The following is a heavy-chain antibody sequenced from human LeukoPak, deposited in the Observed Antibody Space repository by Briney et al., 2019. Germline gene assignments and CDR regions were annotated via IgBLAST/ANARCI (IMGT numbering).Heavy chain of an antibody. Sequence: GGSLRLSCAASGFTFSNYEMNWVRQAPGKGLEWVSYISSSGSSIYYADSMKGRFTITRDNAKISVYLQMNSVRAEDTAVYYCAREASGYSYGLDAFDIWGQGTMVTVSS. CDR1: GFTFSNYE. D-gene: IGHD5-18*01. V-gene: IGHV3-48*03. CDR2: ISSSGSSI. J-gene: IGHJ3*02. CDR3: AREASGYSYGLDAFDI.